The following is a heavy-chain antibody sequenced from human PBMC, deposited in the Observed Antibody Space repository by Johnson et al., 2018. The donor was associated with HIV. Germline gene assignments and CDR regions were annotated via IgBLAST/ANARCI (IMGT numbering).Heavy chain of an antibody. J-gene: IGHJ3*02. CDR3: AKDERQLGGWSHAFDI. Sequence: QVQLVESGGGVVQPGGSLRLSCAASGFTFSSYAMHWVRQAPGKGLEWVSGISWNSGSIGYADSVEGRFTISRDNSKSTLYLQMSSLKAEDTAVYYCAKDERQLGGWSHAFDIWGQGTMVTVSS. CDR1: GFTFSSYA. D-gene: IGHD7-27*01. CDR2: ISWNSGSI. V-gene: IGHV3-NL1*01.